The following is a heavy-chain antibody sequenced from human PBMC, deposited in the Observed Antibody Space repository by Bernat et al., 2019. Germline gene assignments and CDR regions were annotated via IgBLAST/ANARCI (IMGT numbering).Heavy chain of an antibody. CDR1: GFTFGDYA. Sequence: EVQLVESGGGLVQPGRSLRLSCTASGFTFGDYAMSWFRQAPGKGLEWVGFIRSKAYGGTTEYAASVKGRFTISRDDSKSIAYLQMNSLKTEDTAVYYCATDLPVMGSGEFDYWGRGTLVTVSS. V-gene: IGHV3-49*03. J-gene: IGHJ4*02. CDR2: IRSKAYGGTT. CDR3: ATDLPVMGSGEFDY. D-gene: IGHD7-27*01.